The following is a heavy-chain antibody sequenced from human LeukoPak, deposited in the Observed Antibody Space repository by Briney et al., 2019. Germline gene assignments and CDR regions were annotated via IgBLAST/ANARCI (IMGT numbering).Heavy chain of an antibody. CDR2: ISYDGSNK. D-gene: IGHD1-7*01. CDR3: ARAPGYNWNYADY. J-gene: IGHJ4*02. V-gene: IGHV3-30*03. CDR1: GFTFSSYG. Sequence: GGSLRLSCAASGFTFSSYGMHRVRQAPGKGLEWVAVISYDGSNKYYADSVKGRFTISRDNSKNTLYLQMNSLRAEDTAVYYCARAPGYNWNYADYWGQGTLVTVSS.